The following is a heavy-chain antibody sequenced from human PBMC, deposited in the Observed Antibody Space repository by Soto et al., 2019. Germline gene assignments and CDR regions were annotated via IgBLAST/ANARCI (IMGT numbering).Heavy chain of an antibody. CDR2: IYHSGST. V-gene: IGHV4-4*02. CDR1: SGSISSSNW. D-gene: IGHD5-12*01. Sequence: QVQLQESGPGLVKPSGTLSLTCAVSSGSISSSNWWSWVRQPPGKGLEWIGEIYHSGSTNYNPSLKGRVTISVDKSKNQFSLKLSSVTAADTAVYYCASIVATIRSYYYYYYMDVWGKGTTVTVSS. J-gene: IGHJ6*03. CDR3: ASIVATIRSYYYYYYMDV.